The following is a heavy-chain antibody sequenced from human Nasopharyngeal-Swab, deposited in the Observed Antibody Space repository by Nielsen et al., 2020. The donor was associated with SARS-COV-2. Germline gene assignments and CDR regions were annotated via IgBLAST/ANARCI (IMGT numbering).Heavy chain of an antibody. CDR1: GFTFDDYT. CDR3: ARGTADYSNPSFDY. D-gene: IGHD4-11*01. Sequence: SLKISCAASGFTFDDYTMHWVRQPPGEGLEWVSGINWNSASKGYADSVKGRFTISRDNAKNSLYLLMNSLRSEDTALYYCARGTADYSNPSFDYWGQGTLVTVPS. V-gene: IGHV3-9*01. CDR2: INWNSASK. J-gene: IGHJ4*02.